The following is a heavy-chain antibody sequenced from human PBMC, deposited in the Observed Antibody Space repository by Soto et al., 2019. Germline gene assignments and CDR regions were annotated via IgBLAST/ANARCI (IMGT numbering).Heavy chain of an antibody. CDR2: ISGSGGST. J-gene: IGHJ4*02. V-gene: IGHV3-23*01. Sequence: GGSLRLSCAASGFTFSSYAMSWVRQAPGKGLEWVSAISGSGGSTYYADSVKGRFTISRDNSKNTLYLQMNSLRAEDAAVYFCARYSGSYPSYYFDYWGQGTLVTVSS. D-gene: IGHD1-26*01. CDR1: GFTFSSYA. CDR3: ARYSGSYPSYYFDY.